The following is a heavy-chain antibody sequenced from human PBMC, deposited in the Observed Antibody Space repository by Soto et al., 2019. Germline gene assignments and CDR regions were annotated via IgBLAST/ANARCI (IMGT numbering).Heavy chain of an antibody. CDR3: ARDPQYGSFVDY. D-gene: IGHD3-10*01. V-gene: IGHV4-61*01. CDR1: GGSVSSTNYY. J-gene: IGHJ4*02. CDR2: VYYSGST. Sequence: QVQLQESGPGLVKPSETLSLTCTVSGGSVSSTNYYWTWIRQPPGQGLEWIGYVYYSGSTNYHPSLKSRVTLSVDTSKNQFSLKLSSVTAADTAVDFCARDPQYGSFVDYWGQGNLVTVSS.